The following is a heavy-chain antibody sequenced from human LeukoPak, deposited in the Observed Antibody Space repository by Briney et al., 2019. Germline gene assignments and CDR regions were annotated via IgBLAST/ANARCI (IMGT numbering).Heavy chain of an antibody. D-gene: IGHD6-19*01. V-gene: IGHV3-43*01. CDR3: AKEETIGSGYYGMDV. J-gene: IGHJ6*02. CDR1: GFTFDDYT. Sequence: GGSPRLSCAASGFTFDDYTMHWVRQAPGKGLEWVSLISWDGGSTYYADSVKGRFTISRDNSKNSLYLQMNSLRTEDTALYYCAKEETIGSGYYGMDVWGQGTTVTVSS. CDR2: ISWDGGST.